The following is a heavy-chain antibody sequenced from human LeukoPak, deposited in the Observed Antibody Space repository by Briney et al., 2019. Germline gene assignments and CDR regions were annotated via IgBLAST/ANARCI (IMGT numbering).Heavy chain of an antibody. CDR1: GFTVSSTY. V-gene: IGHV3-7*01. CDR2: IKQDGSEK. CDR3: AREDDSSGYYQTTSYYYYYGMDV. Sequence: GGSLRLSCAASGFTVSSTYMSWVRQAPGKGLEWVANIKQDGSEKYYVDSVKGRFTISRDNAKNSLYLQMNSLRAEDTAVYYCAREDDSSGYYQTTSYYYYYGMDVWGQGTTVTVSS. J-gene: IGHJ6*02. D-gene: IGHD3-22*01.